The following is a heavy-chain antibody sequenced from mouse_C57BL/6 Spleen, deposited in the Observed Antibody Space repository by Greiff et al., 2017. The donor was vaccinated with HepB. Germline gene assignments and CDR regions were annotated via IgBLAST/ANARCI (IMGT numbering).Heavy chain of an antibody. CDR2: IWRGGST. Sequence: VKVVESGPGLVQPSQSLSITCTVSGFSLTSYGVHWVRQSPGKGLEWLGVIWRGGSTDYNAAFMSRLSITKDNSKSQVFFKMNSLQDDDTAIYYCAISIYDGYTWFAYWGQGTLVTVSA. J-gene: IGHJ3*01. V-gene: IGHV2-5*01. CDR1: GFSLTSYG. CDR3: AISIYDGYTWFAY. D-gene: IGHD2-3*01.